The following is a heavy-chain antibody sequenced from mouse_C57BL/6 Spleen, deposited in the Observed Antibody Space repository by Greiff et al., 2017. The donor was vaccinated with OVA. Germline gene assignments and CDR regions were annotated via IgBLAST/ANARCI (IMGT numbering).Heavy chain of an antibody. CDR1: GFTFSDYG. J-gene: IGHJ4*01. D-gene: IGHD1-1*01. Sequence: EVMLVESGGGLVQPGGSLKLSCAASGFTFSDYGMAWVRQAPRKGPEWVAFISNLAYSIYYADTVTGRFTISRENAKNTLYLEMSSLRSEDTAMYYCARAAKTTVVATDYYAMDYWGQGTSVTVSS. CDR2: ISNLAYSI. V-gene: IGHV5-15*01. CDR3: ARAAKTTVVATDYYAMDY.